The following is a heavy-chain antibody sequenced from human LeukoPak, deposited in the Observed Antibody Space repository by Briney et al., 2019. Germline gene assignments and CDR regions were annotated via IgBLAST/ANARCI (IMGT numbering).Heavy chain of an antibody. CDR3: AREAVPYYYYYYYMYV. Sequence: PSQTLSLTCTVPGGSISSGSYYWSWIRQPAGRGLEWIGRIYTSGSTNYNPSLKSRVTISVDTSKNQFSLKLSSVTAADKAVYYCAREAVPYYYYYYYMYVWGKGTTVTVSS. V-gene: IGHV4-61*02. CDR2: IYTSGST. J-gene: IGHJ6*03. CDR1: GGSISSGSYY. D-gene: IGHD6-19*01.